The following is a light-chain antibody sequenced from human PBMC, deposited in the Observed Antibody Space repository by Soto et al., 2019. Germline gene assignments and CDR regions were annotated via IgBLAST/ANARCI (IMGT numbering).Light chain of an antibody. Sequence: DIQMTQSPSSLSASVGDRVTITCRASQSIRSYLSWYQQKPGKAPKLLITVAPTLQSGVPSRFSGSGAGTDFTLAISSLQPEEFATYYCQQSSSTPQTFGGGTRVEIK. J-gene: IGKJ4*01. V-gene: IGKV1-39*01. CDR3: QQSSSTPQT. CDR2: VAP. CDR1: QSIRSY.